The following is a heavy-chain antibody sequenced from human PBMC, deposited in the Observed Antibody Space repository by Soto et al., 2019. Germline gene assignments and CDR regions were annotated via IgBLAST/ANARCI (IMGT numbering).Heavy chain of an antibody. Sequence: GGSLRLSCAASGFTFRTYSMNWVRQAPGKGLEWVSSISSSSTYIYYADSVKGRFTISRDNAKNSLYMQMTSLRAEDTAVYYCARDQVGPLYYYYYGMDVWGQGTTVTVSS. CDR3: ARDQVGPLYYYYYGMDV. J-gene: IGHJ6*02. CDR2: ISSSSTYI. CDR1: GFTFRTYS. D-gene: IGHD1-26*01. V-gene: IGHV3-21*01.